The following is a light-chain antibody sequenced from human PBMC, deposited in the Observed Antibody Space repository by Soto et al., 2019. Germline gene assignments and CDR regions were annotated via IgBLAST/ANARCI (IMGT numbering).Light chain of an antibody. V-gene: IGKV1-5*01. CDR3: QQYNSYWT. CDR2: DAS. J-gene: IGKJ1*01. Sequence: DIQMTQSPSTRSASVGDRVTITCRASERISSWLAWYQQKPGKAPKLLIYDASSLESGVPSRFSGSGSGTEFTLTISSLQPDDFATYHCQQYNSYWTFGQGTKVDIK. CDR1: ERISSW.